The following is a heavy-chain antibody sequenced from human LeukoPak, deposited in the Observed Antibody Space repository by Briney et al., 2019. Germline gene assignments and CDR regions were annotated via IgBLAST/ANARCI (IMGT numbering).Heavy chain of an antibody. CDR3: ARFPYYYDSSFGY. CDR2: IYSGGST. J-gene: IGHJ4*02. Sequence: GGSLRLSCAASGFTVSSNYMSWVRQAPGKGLEWVSVIYSGGSTYYADSVRGRFTISRDNSKNTLYLQMNSLRAEDTAVYYCARFPYYYDSSFGYWGQGTLVTVSS. CDR1: GFTVSSNY. D-gene: IGHD3-22*01. V-gene: IGHV3-66*01.